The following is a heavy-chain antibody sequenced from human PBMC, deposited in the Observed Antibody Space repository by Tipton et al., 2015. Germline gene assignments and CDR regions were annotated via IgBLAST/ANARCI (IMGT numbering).Heavy chain of an antibody. D-gene: IGHD3-22*01. CDR3: ARAVYYYDSSGFSYYFDY. CDR1: GFSVRGND. V-gene: IGHV3-53*01. J-gene: IGHJ4*02. CDR2: ISTEGTT. Sequence: SLRLSCAASGFSVRGNDMSWVRQAPGQGLEWVSFISTEGTTIYADSVKGRFTISRDTSKNTLYLQMHNLGVEDTAVYYCARAVYYYDSSGFSYYFDYWGQGTLVTVSS.